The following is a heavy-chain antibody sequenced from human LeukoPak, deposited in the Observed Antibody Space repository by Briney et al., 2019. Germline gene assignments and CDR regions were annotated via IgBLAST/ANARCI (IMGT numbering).Heavy chain of an antibody. Sequence: GGSLRLSCAASGFTFKNYWMHWVRQAPGKGLVWVSRIDSDGSSTNYADSVKGRFTISRDNAKNSLYLQMNSLRAEDTAVYFCARSITMIVDWFDPWGQGTLVTVSS. CDR2: IDSDGSST. D-gene: IGHD3-22*01. CDR3: ARSITMIVDWFDP. CDR1: GFTFKNYW. V-gene: IGHV3-74*01. J-gene: IGHJ5*02.